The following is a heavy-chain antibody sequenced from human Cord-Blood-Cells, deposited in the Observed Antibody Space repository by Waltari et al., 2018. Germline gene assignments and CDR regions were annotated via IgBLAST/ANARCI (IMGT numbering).Heavy chain of an antibody. J-gene: IGHJ3*02. V-gene: IGHV1-2*02. D-gene: IGHD3-3*01. CDR1: GYTFTGYY. CDR3: AREATIFGVVIILNAFDI. CDR2: INPNSGGT. Sequence: QVQLVQSGAEVKKPGASVTVSCKASGYTFTGYYTHWARHAPGQGLEWMGWINPNSGGTNYAQKFQGRVTMTRDTSISTAYMELSRLRSDDTAVYYCAREATIFGVVIILNAFDIWGQGTMVTVSS.